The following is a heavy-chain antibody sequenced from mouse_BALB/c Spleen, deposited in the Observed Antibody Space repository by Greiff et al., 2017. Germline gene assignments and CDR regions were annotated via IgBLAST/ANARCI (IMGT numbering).Heavy chain of an antibody. J-gene: IGHJ1*01. CDR1: GYTFTDYA. V-gene: IGHV1S137*01. D-gene: IGHD1-1*01. CDR3: ARDYGSSYWYFDV. Sequence: QVQLQQSGAELVRPGVSVKISCKGSGYTFTDYAMHWVKQSHAKSLEWIGVISTYYGDASYNLKFKGKATMTVDKSSSTAYMELARLTSEDSAIYYCARDYGSSYWYFDVWGAGTTVTVSS. CDR2: ISTYYGDA.